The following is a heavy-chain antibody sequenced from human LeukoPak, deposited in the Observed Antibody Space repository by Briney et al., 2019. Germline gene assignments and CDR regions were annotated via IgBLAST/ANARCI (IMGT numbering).Heavy chain of an antibody. CDR3: AKDSGYSVLYWFDP. J-gene: IGHJ5*02. Sequence: GGSLRLSCAASGFTFDDYTMHWVRQAPGKGLEWVAFIRYDGSNKYYADSVKGRFTISRDNSKNTLYLQMNSLRAEDTAVYYCAKDSGYSVLYWFDPWGQGTLVTVSS. CDR2: IRYDGSNK. V-gene: IGHV3-30*02. CDR1: GFTFDDYT. D-gene: IGHD5/OR15-5a*01.